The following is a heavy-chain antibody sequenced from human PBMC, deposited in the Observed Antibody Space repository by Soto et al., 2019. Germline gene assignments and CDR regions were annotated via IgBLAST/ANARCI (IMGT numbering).Heavy chain of an antibody. J-gene: IGHJ6*02. Sequence: EVQLVESGGGMIQPGGSLRLSCVASGFTVSSNYMSWVRQAPGKGLEWVSVIYTGGTTHYADSVKGRFTIARDNSKNTLYLQMNSLRDEDTAMYYCAREVGYYYGLDVWGQGTTVSVAS. CDR1: GFTVSSNY. CDR2: IYTGGTT. D-gene: IGHD1-26*01. CDR3: AREVGYYYGLDV. V-gene: IGHV3-53*01.